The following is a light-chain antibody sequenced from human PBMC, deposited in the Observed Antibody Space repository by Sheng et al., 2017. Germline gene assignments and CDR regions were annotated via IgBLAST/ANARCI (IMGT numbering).Light chain of an antibody. V-gene: IGKV3-20*01. CDR1: QSFSISY. J-gene: IGKJ2*01. Sequence: IVLTQSPGTLSLSPGERVTLSCRASQSFSISYLAWYQHKPGRAPRLLIYGASNRATGTPDRFSGTGSGTRLHPPPSADWSLKILSMYYCQQYASSPYTFGPGDPAGDQT. CDR2: GAS. CDR3: QQYASSPYT.